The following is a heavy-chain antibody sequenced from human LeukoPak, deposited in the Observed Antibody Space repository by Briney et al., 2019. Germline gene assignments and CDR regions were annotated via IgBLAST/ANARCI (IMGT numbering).Heavy chain of an antibody. D-gene: IGHD3-22*01. Sequence: GGSLRLSCAASGFTFSSYSMNWVRQAPGKGLEWVSSISSSSSYIYYADSVKGRFTISRDNAKNSLYLQMNSLRAEDTAVYYCARDGSVKRYDSSGYYPTNWFDPWGQGTLVTVSS. CDR3: ARDGSVKRYDSSGYYPTNWFDP. J-gene: IGHJ5*02. V-gene: IGHV3-21*01. CDR2: ISSSSSYI. CDR1: GFTFSSYS.